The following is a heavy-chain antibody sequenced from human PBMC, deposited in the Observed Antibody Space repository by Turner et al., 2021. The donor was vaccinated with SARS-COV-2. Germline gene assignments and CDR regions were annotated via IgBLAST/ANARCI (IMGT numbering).Heavy chain of an antibody. D-gene: IGHD4-17*01. CDR1: GFTFRNSA. CDR2: ISSSGGVT. V-gene: IGHV3-23*01. J-gene: IGHJ3*02. Sequence: EVQLLESGGDLVQPGGSLRLSCAASGFTFRNSAMSWVRQTPGKGLEWVSGISSSGGVTYYADSVKGRFTISRDNSKNTLYLQMNSLRAEDTAVYYCARGAHGDYEDAFDIWGQGTLVTISS. CDR3: ARGAHGDYEDAFDI.